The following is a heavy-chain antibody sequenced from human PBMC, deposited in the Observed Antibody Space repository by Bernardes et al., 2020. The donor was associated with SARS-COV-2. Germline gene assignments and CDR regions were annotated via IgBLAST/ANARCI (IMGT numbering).Heavy chain of an antibody. V-gene: IGHV3-7*03. CDR2: INPDGSAQ. CDR3: SRSTHSSADY. D-gene: IGHD1-1*01. Sequence: WVRQAPGKGLEWVAHINPDGSAQYYEDSVKGRFTISRDNAKNSLYLQMNSLRDDDTAVYSCSRSTHSSADYWGQGSLVTVSS. J-gene: IGHJ4*02.